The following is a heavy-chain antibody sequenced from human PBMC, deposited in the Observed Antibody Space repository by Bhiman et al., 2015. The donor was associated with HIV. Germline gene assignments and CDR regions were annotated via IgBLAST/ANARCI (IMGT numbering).Heavy chain of an antibody. Sequence: EVQLLESGGGLVQPGGSLRLSCAASGFTFSNYAMSWVRQAPGKGLEWVSALSGSGGSTFYADSVKGRFTISRDNSKNTLDLQMNSLRAGDTAVYYCAKGKGSYYNFYMDVWGKGTTVTVSS. V-gene: IGHV3-23*01. CDR2: LSGSGGST. CDR1: GFTFSNYA. D-gene: IGHD3-10*01. CDR3: AKGKGSYYNFYMDV. J-gene: IGHJ6*03.